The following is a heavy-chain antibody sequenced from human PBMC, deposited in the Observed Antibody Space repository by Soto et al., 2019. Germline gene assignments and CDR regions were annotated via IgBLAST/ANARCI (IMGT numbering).Heavy chain of an antibody. CDR3: ARGAGMVVAARVAQH. Sequence: SETLSLTCAVYGGSFSGYYWSWIRQPPGKGLEWIGEINHSGSTNYNPSLKSRVTISVDTSKNQFSLKLSSVTAADTAVYYCARGAGMVVAARVAQHWGQGTLVTVSS. V-gene: IGHV4-34*01. D-gene: IGHD2-15*01. J-gene: IGHJ1*01. CDR1: GGSFSGYY. CDR2: INHSGST.